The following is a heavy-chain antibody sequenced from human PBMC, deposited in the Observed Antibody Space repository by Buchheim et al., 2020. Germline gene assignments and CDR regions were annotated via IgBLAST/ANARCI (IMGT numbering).Heavy chain of an antibody. V-gene: IGHV1-46*03. CDR3: ARDVSGPVAGTKLANFAAGPSYGPSFGY. Sequence: QVQLVQSGAEVKKPGASVKVSCKASGYTFTSYYMHWVRQAPGQGLEWMGIINPSGGSTSYAQKFQGRVTMTRDTSTSTVYMELSSLRSEDTAVYYCARDVSGPVAGTKLANFAAGPSYGPSFGYWGQGTL. J-gene: IGHJ4*02. D-gene: IGHD6-19*01. CDR1: GYTFTSYY. CDR2: INPSGGST.